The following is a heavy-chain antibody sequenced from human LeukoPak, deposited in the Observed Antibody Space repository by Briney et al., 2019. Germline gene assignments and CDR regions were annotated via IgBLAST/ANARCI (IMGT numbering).Heavy chain of an antibody. CDR1: GGSISSSDW. Sequence: KPSETLSLTCVVSGGSISSSDWWGWVRQPPGKGLEWIGEIYHSRATNYNPSLKSRLTISVDMSKNQFSLMLRSVTAADTAFYYCARDNRQRGLDSWGQGTLVTVSS. CDR2: IYHSRAT. CDR3: ARDNRQRGLDS. V-gene: IGHV4-4*02. D-gene: IGHD1-14*01. J-gene: IGHJ4*02.